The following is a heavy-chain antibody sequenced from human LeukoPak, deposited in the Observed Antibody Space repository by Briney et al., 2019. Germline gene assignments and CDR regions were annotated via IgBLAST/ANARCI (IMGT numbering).Heavy chain of an antibody. V-gene: IGHV4-28*01. J-gene: IGHJ5*02. CDR2: IDYSGTT. CDR3: SRYSGSQGWFDP. Sequence: SETLSLTCAVSGYSISRSNWWGWIRQPPGKGLEWIGYIDYSGTTYYSPSLKSRVTMSVDTTKNQFSLKLHSVSAVDTAVYYCSRYSGSQGWFDPWGQGTVVTVSS. CDR1: GYSISRSNW. D-gene: IGHD1-26*01.